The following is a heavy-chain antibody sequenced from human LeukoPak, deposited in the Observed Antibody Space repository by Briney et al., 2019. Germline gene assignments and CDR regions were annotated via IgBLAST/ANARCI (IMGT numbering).Heavy chain of an antibody. J-gene: IGHJ4*02. V-gene: IGHV4-39*01. D-gene: IGHD3/OR15-3a*01. CDR1: GVSISSSNSY. CDR3: ARQTGSGLFILP. CDR2: IYYSGNT. Sequence: SETLSLTCTVSGVSISSSNSYWGWIHQPPGKGLEWIGSIYYSGNTYYNASLKSQVSISIDTSKNQFSLRLTSVSAADTAVYYCARQTGSGLFILPGGQGTLVTVSS.